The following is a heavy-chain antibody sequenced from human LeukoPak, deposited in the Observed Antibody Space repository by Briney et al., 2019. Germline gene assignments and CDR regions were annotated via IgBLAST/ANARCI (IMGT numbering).Heavy chain of an antibody. V-gene: IGHV4-61*02. J-gene: IGHJ5*02. Sequence: SQTLSLTCTVSGGSISSGSYYWSWIRQPAGKGLEWIGRIYYSGSTNYNPSLKSRVTISVDTSKNQFSLKLSSVTAADTAVYYCARVVTMTGTYNWFDPWGQGTLVTVSS. D-gene: IGHD3-22*01. CDR1: GGSISSGSYY. CDR2: IYYSGST. CDR3: ARVVTMTGTYNWFDP.